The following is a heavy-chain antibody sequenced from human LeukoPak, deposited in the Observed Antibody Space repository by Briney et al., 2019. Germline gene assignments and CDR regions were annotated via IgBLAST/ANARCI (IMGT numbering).Heavy chain of an antibody. V-gene: IGHV3-30-3*01. D-gene: IGHD3-16*01. Sequence: PGRSLRLSCAASGFTFSSYAMHWVRQAPGKGLEWVAVISYDGSNKYYADSVKGRFTISRDNSKNTLYLQMNSLRPEDTAVYYCARDSRGTTFDYWGQGTLVTVSS. J-gene: IGHJ4*02. CDR3: ARDSRGTTFDY. CDR1: GFTFSSYA. CDR2: ISYDGSNK.